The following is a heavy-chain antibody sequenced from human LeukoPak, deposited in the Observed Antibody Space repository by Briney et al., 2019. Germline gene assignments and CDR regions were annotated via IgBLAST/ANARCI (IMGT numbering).Heavy chain of an antibody. CDR3: VGVVISYYYYYYMDV. D-gene: IGHD3-3*01. Sequence: SETLSLTCTVSGGSISSSSYYWGWIRQPPGKGLEWIGSIYYSGSTYYNPSLKSRVTISVDTSKNQFSLKLSSVTAADTAVYYCVGVVISYYYYYYMDVWGKGTTVTVSS. CDR2: IYYSGST. J-gene: IGHJ6*03. V-gene: IGHV4-39*01. CDR1: GGSISSSSYY.